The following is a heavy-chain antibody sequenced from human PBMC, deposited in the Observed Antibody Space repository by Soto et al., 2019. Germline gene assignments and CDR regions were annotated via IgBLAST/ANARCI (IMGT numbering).Heavy chain of an antibody. CDR3: AKDRPGDYSAEAPKGDWFDP. Sequence: GGSQRLPCAASGFTFNKYAMTWVRQAPGKGLEWVSTIGGGGSIYYADSVKGRFTISRDNSKNTLYLQMNSLGAEDTAVYYCAKDRPGDYSAEAPKGDWFDPWGQGTLVTVSS. J-gene: IGHJ5*02. D-gene: IGHD4-17*01. CDR1: GFTFNKYA. CDR2: IGGGGSI. V-gene: IGHV3-23*01.